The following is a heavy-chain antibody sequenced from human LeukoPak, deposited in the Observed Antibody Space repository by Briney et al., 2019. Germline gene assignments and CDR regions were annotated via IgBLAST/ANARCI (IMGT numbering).Heavy chain of an antibody. J-gene: IGHJ4*02. V-gene: IGHV1-2*02. CDR1: GYTFTDYY. D-gene: IGHD3-22*01. CDR3: ARVDDRGHYYDSNGPRKLFDY. CDR2: INPDSGGT. Sequence: GASVKVSCKASGYTFTDYYINWVRQAPGQGLEWMGWINPDSGGTNYAQKFQGRVSMTRDTSIRTAYMELSRLRSDDTAVYYCARVDDRGHYYDSNGPRKLFDYWGQGTLVTVSS.